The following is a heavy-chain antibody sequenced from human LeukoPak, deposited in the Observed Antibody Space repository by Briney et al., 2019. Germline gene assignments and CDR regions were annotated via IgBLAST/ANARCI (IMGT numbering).Heavy chain of an antibody. D-gene: IGHD4-17*01. CDR2: IKRDGSEK. V-gene: IGHV3-7*01. Sequence: GGSLRLSCAASGFTFSSYWMSWVRQAPGKGLEWVANIKRDGSEKYYVDSVKGRFTISRDNAKNSLYLQMNSLRAEDTAVYYCARGLRTVYGDPISTPIDYWGQGTLVTVSS. J-gene: IGHJ4*02. CDR1: GFTFSSYW. CDR3: ARGLRTVYGDPISTPIDY.